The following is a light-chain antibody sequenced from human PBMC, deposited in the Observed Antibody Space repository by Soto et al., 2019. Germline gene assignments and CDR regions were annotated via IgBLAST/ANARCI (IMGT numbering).Light chain of an antibody. CDR1: SSNIGDHY. CDR2: ENY. CDR3: GTWDRSLSSVA. V-gene: IGLV1-51*02. J-gene: IGLJ2*01. Sequence: QSVLTQPPSVSAAPGQDVTISCSGSSSNIGDHYVSWYQQLPGTVPRLLIYENYKRPPGIPARFSGSKAGTSATLGITGLQTGDDADYYCGTWDRSLSSVAFGGGTKVTVL.